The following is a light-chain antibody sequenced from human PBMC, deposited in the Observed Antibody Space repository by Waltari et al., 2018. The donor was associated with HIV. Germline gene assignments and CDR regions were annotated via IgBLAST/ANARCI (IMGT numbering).Light chain of an antibody. CDR2: NAS. V-gene: IGKV3-20*01. CDR3: QQHGGSLCT. J-gene: IGKJ1*01. CDR1: QSITSDY. Sequence: EIVLTQSPGTLSLSLGETAPLPCRASQSITSDYLAWYQHKTRQAPRLLIYNASNRATGIPDRFSGSGSGTDVAHTSSRLEPNDFAVYYCQQHGGSLCTFGQGTKVEIK.